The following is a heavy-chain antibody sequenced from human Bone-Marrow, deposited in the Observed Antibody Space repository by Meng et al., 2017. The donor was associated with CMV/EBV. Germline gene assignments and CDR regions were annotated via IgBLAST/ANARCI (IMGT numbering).Heavy chain of an antibody. CDR3: ARGQNNWNYALDY. J-gene: IGHJ4*02. CDR2: ISGSGRNK. V-gene: IGHV3-23*01. D-gene: IGHD1-7*01. CDR1: GFNVRSCA. Sequence: ACGFNVRSCAMNWLRQAPGKGLEWVSAISGSGRNKYYPDSVKGRFTISRDNFKNTVYLQMDSLRAEDTAVYYCARGQNNWNYALDYWGQGTLVTVSS.